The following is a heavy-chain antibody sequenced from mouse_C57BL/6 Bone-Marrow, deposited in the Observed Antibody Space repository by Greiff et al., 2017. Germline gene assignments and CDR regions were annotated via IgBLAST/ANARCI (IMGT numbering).Heavy chain of an antibody. CDR2: IDPANGDT. D-gene: IGHD1-3*01. J-gene: IGHJ3*01. CDR3: TRSDY. V-gene: IGHV14-4*01. Sequence: VQLQQSGAELVRPGASVKLSCTASGFNIKDDYMHWVKQRPEQGLEWIGWIDPANGDTEYASKFQGKATITVNTSSNTAYLPLSSLTSEDSAVYYYTRSDYGGRGTLVTVSA. CDR1: GFNIKDDY.